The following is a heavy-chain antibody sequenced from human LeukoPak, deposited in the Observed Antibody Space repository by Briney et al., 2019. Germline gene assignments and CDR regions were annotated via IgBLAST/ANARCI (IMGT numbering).Heavy chain of an antibody. D-gene: IGHD5-12*01. CDR1: GYTFTSYG. J-gene: IGHJ6*02. CDR3: AGGIVATRNYYYYGMDV. V-gene: IGHV1-18*01. CDR2: ISAYNGNT. Sequence: AASVKVSCKASGYTFTSYGISWVRQAPGQGLEWMGWISAYNGNTNYAQKLQGRVTMTTDTSTSTAYMELRSLRSDDTAVYYCAGGIVATRNYYYYGMDVWGQGTTVTVSS.